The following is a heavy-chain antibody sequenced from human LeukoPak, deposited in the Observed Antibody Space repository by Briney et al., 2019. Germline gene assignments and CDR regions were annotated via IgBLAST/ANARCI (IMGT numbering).Heavy chain of an antibody. Sequence: SETLSLTCTVSGGSISSSSYYWGWIRQPPGKGLEWIGSIYYSGSTYYNPSLKSRVTISVDTSKNQFSLKLSSVTAADTAVYYCARAISGGSYSDYWGQGTLVTVSS. CDR1: GGSISSSSYY. CDR2: IYYSGST. J-gene: IGHJ4*02. D-gene: IGHD1-26*01. CDR3: ARAISGGSYSDY. V-gene: IGHV4-39*01.